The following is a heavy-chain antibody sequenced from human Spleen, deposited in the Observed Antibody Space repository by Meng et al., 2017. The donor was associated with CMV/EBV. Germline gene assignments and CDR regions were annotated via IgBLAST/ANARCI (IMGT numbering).Heavy chain of an antibody. V-gene: IGHV3-11*04. CDR2: ISSSGSTI. CDR1: FTFSDYY. D-gene: IGHD2-2*02. CDR3: ARDYCTSTSCHTRPPPTY. J-gene: IGHJ4*02. Sequence: FTFSDYYMSWIRQAPGKGLEWVSYISSSGSTIYYADSVKGRFTISRDNAKNSLYLQMNSLRAEDTAVYYCARDYCTSTSCHTRPPPTYWGQGTLVTVSS.